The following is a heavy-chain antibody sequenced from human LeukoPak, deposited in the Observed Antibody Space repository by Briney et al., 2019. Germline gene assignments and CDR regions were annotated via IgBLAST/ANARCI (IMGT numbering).Heavy chain of an antibody. J-gene: IGHJ4*02. CDR1: GYTFTSYD. D-gene: IGHD3-3*01. CDR2: LNTNSGIT. V-gene: IGHV1-8*01. CDR3: ASPLISRDHPLRPLRRLGDFGY. Sequence: ASVKLSCKASGYTFTSYDINWGRQATGQGLEWKGWLNTNSGITGYAKKCQGRVTITRNTSISTAYTDLNSLRSEDTAVYNSASPLISRDHPLRPLRRLGDFGYWGQGTLVTVSS.